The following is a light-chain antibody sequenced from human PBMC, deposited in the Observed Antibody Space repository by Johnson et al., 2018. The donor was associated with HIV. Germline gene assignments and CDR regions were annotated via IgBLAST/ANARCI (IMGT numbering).Light chain of an antibody. CDR2: DNN. CDR1: NSNIGNNY. J-gene: IGLJ1*01. CDR3: GTWDSSLSALA. V-gene: IGLV1-51*01. Sequence: QSALTQPPSVSAAPGQKVTISCSGNNSNIGNNYVSWYQHLPGTAPKLLIYDNNKRPSGIPDRFSASKSGTSATLGITGLQTEDEADYYCGTWDSSLSALAFGTGTKVTVL.